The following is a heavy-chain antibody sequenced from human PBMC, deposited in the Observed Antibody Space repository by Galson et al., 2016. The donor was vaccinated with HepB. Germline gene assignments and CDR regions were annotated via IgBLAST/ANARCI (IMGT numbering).Heavy chain of an antibody. V-gene: IGHV1-69*06. CDR2: IIPIFGTA. J-gene: IGHJ6*02. Sequence: SVKVSCKASGDTFKNYAVFWVRQAPGQELEWMGGIIPIFGTAHYSQNFRGRLSISADTSTSTAYLELSNLRSGDTAAYYCATYKGDLVYTQAEAMDVWGQGTTVIVSS. CDR1: GDTFKNYA. D-gene: IGHD3-10*01. CDR3: ATYKGDLVYTQAEAMDV.